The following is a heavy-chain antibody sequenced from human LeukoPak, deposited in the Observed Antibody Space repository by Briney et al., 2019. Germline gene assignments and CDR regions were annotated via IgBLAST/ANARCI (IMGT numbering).Heavy chain of an antibody. V-gene: IGHV4-34*01. CDR3: ARGSLVLIDRPNYYFDY. J-gene: IGHJ4*02. CDR1: GGSISSYY. CDR2: INHSGST. Sequence: PSETLSLTCTVSGGSISSYYWSWIRQPPGKGLEWIGEINHSGSTNYNPSLKSRVTISVDTSKNQFSPKLSSVTAADTAVYYCARGSLVLIDRPNYYFDYWGQGTLVTVSS. D-gene: IGHD2-21*01.